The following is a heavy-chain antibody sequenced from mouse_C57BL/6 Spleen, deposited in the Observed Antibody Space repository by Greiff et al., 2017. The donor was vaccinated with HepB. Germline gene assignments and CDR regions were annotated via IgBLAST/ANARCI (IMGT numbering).Heavy chain of an antibody. D-gene: IGHD2-3*01. CDR2: FYPGDGDT. CDR1: GYAFCSYW. CDR3: ARDDGYSEDY. Sequence: QVQLQQSGAELVKPGASVKISCKASGYAFCSYWMNWVKLKPGKGLEWIGQFYPGDGDTNYNGKFKGKATLTADKSSSTAYMQLSSLTSEDSAVYFCARDDGYSEDYWGQGTSVTVSS. V-gene: IGHV1-80*01. J-gene: IGHJ4*01.